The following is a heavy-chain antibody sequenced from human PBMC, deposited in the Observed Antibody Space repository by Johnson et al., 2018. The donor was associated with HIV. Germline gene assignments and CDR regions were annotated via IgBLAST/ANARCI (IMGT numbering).Heavy chain of an antibody. CDR1: GFTLSNHW. CDR3: AKEIYGGGDWEDDAFDI. Sequence: VQLVESGGGLVQPGGSLRLSCAASGFTLSNHWMSWVRQTPGKGLEYVANVNQDGSAKFYVDSVKGRFTISRDNAKNSLYLQMNSLRAEDTALYYCAKEIYGGGDWEDDAFDIWGQGTMVTVSS. J-gene: IGHJ3*02. D-gene: IGHD2-21*02. CDR2: VNQDGSAK. V-gene: IGHV3-7*05.